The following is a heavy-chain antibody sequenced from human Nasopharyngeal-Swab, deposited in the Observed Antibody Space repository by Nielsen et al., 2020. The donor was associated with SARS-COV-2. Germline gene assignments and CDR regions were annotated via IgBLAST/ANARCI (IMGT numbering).Heavy chain of an antibody. CDR3: ARLDVSAAGRDH. D-gene: IGHD6-13*01. CDR2: IYYSGST. J-gene: IGHJ4*02. Sequence: WISQPPGKGLEWIGSIYYSGSTYYNPSLKSRVSISVDTSKNHFSLKLSSVTAADTAVYYCARLDVSAAGRDHWGQGTLVTVSS. V-gene: IGHV4-39*01.